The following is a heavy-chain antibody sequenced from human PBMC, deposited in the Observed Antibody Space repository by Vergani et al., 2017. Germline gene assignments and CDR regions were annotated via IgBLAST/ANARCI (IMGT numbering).Heavy chain of an antibody. Sequence: QVHLHEAGPGLVKPSQTLSLTCTVSGASITSGSFYWSWIRQPAGKGLEWIGRIHASGTKNYNPSLRSRVTLSVDTSKNQLSLKMISMTAADTAVYYCAMTQLLNSPFDYWGQGTLVTVSS. V-gene: IGHV4-61*02. J-gene: IGHJ4*02. CDR3: AMTQLLNSPFDY. CDR2: IHASGTK. D-gene: IGHD1/OR15-1a*01. CDR1: GASITSGSFY.